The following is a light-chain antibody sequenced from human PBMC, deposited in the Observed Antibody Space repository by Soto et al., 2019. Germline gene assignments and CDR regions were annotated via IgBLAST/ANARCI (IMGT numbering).Light chain of an antibody. Sequence: IVLTQSPGTLSLSPGEXATLSCRASQTVSNNFLAWYQEKPGRGPRLLIYGASTRATGIPDRFSGSGSGTDFTLTISRLDPEDFAVYYCRQYGRSLEFAVGGGTKVEIK. CDR3: RQYGRSLEFA. CDR2: GAS. V-gene: IGKV3-20*01. CDR1: QTVSNNF. J-gene: IGKJ4*01.